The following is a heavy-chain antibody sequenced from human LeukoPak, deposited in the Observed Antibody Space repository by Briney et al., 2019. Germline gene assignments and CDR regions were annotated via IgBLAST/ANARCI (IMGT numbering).Heavy chain of an antibody. CDR3: ARDNPMYSGSYSTFDY. J-gene: IGHJ4*02. CDR1: GYTFTGYA. V-gene: IGHV7-4-1*02. D-gene: IGHD1-26*01. Sequence: ASVKVSCKASGYTFTGYAMNWVRQAPGQGLEWMGWINTNTGNPTYAQGFTGRFVFSLDTSVSTAYLQISSLKAEDTAVYYCARDNPMYSGSYSTFDYWGQGTLVTVSS. CDR2: INTNTGNP.